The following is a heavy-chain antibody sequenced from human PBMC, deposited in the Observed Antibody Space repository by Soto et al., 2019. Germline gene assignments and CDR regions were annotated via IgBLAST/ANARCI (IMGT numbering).Heavy chain of an antibody. J-gene: IGHJ4*02. Sequence: SVKVSCKASGVTFSSYAISWVRQAPGQGLEWMGGIIPIFGTANYAQKFQGRVTITADESTSTAYMELSSLRSEDTAVYYCARDRISMVRGVPYYFDYWGQGTLVTVSS. D-gene: IGHD3-10*01. V-gene: IGHV1-69*13. CDR2: IIPIFGTA. CDR3: ARDRISMVRGVPYYFDY. CDR1: GVTFSSYA.